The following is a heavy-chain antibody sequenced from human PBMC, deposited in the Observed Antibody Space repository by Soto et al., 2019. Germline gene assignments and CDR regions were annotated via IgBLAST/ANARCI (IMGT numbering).Heavy chain of an antibody. CDR2: ISRSGSVI. Sequence: PGGSLRLSCAASELTFSNSEMHWVRQAPGKGLEWLSYISRSGSVIYYADSVKGRFTISRDNAKNLLYLQMNSLRAEDTAVYFCASVTLRFSYGIDLWGQGTTVTV. CDR1: ELTFSNSE. V-gene: IGHV3-48*03. CDR3: ASVTLRFSYGIDL. J-gene: IGHJ6*02. D-gene: IGHD3-3*01.